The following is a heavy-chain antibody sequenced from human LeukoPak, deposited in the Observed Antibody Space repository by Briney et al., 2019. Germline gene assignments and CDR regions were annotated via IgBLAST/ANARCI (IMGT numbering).Heavy chain of an antibody. V-gene: IGHV3-30*03. Sequence: PGRSLRLSCAGSGFTFSTYGIHWGGQTPGKGLEWAALISYDGKSKYYADSVKGPFTISTDNSKNTVYLQMDSLRPADTAVYYCARVIISTKYYSGLDVWGQGTPVTVSS. CDR1: GFTFSTYG. CDR2: ISYDGKSK. CDR3: ARVIISTKYYSGLDV. D-gene: IGHD2/OR15-2a*01. J-gene: IGHJ6*02.